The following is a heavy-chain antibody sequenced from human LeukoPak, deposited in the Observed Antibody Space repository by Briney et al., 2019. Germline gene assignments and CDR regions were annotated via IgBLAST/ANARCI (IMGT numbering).Heavy chain of an antibody. J-gene: IGHJ4*02. CDR2: INPSGGST. D-gene: IGHD2-21*02. CDR3: ARDRRGGDFYYFDY. V-gene: IGHV1-46*01. Sequence: ASVKVSCKASGYTFTSYYMHWVRQAPGQGLEWMGIINPSGGSTSYAQKFQGRVTMTRDMSTSTVYMELSSLRSEDTAVYYCARDRRGGDFYYFDYWAREPWSPSPQ. CDR1: GYTFTSYY.